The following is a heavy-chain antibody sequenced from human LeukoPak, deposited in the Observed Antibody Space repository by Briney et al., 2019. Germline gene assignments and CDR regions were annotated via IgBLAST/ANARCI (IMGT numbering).Heavy chain of an antibody. CDR3: ARSSGDFDHYYGMDV. D-gene: IGHD1-26*01. Sequence: GGSLRLSCAASGFTFSSHAMHWVRRAPGKGLELVSSISRNGDSTGYGNSVKGRFTISRDNSKNTLYLQMGSLRTGDMAIYYCARSSGDFDHYYGMDVWGQGTTVTVSS. V-gene: IGHV3-64*01. CDR1: GFTFSSHA. J-gene: IGHJ6*02. CDR2: ISRNGDST.